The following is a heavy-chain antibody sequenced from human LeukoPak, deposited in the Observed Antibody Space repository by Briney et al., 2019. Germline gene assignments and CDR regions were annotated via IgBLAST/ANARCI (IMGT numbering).Heavy chain of an antibody. CDR3: ARVGSRIVGATKILDY. J-gene: IGHJ4*02. CDR1: GYTFTGYY. V-gene: IGHV1-2*02. Sequence: ASVKVSCKASGYTFTGYYMHWVRQAPGQGLEWMGWINPNSGGTNYAQKFQGRATMTRDTSISTAYMELSRLRSDDTAVYYCARVGSRIVGATKILDYWGQGTLVTVSS. CDR2: INPNSGGT. D-gene: IGHD1-26*01.